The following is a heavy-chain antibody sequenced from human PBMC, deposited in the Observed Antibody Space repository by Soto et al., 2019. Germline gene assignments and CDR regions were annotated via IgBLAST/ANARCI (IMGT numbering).Heavy chain of an antibody. CDR3: AREQLVLSYYYYYMDV. CDR1: GYTFTSYG. CDR2: ISAYNGNT. V-gene: IGHV1-18*01. Sequence: ASVKVSCKASGYTFTSYGISWVRQAPGQGLEWMGWISAYNGNTNYAQKLQGRVTMTTDTSTSTVYMELSSLRSEDTAVYYCAREQLVLSYYYYYMDVWGKGTTVTVSS. D-gene: IGHD6-6*01. J-gene: IGHJ6*03.